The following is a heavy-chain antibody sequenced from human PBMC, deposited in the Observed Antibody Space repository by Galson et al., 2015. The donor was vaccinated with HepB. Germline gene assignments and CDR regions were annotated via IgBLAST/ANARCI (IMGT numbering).Heavy chain of an antibody. CDR1: GFTFSSYA. CDR3: AKGRPERPPEHRGYDLPDY. Sequence: SLRLSCAASGFTFSSYAMNWVRQAPGKGLEWVSGIGVNDGSIYYAKSVKGRFTISRDNSKNTPYLQVNSLRVEDTAIYYCAKGRPERPPEHRGYDLPDYWGQGTLVTVSS. CDR2: IGVNDGSI. J-gene: IGHJ4*02. D-gene: IGHD5-12*01. V-gene: IGHV3-23*01.